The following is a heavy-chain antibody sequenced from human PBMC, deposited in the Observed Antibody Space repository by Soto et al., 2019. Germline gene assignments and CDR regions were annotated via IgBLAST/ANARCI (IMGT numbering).Heavy chain of an antibody. D-gene: IGHD3-22*01. CDR1: GYSISSGDY. J-gene: IGHJ4*02. V-gene: IGHV4-38-2*01. CDR3: ARATYSSDSSGYYFLY. Sequence: GILRNTCAVSGYSISSGDYWGWTWHPPGKELERIGSIYHSGSTYYNPSLKSRVTSSGDTSKNQFSLKLSSVTAADTAVYYCARATYSSDSSGYYFLYCGQGTQGT. CDR2: IYHSGST.